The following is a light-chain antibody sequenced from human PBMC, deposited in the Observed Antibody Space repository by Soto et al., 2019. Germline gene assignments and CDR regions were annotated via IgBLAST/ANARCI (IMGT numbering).Light chain of an antibody. CDR3: QQYGSSPLT. J-gene: IGKJ4*01. Sequence: IVLRQSPGTLSLSPGERATLSCRASQSVSSSYLAWYQQKPGQAPRLLIYGASSRATGIPDRFSGSGSGTDFTLTISRLEPEDFAVYYCQQYGSSPLTFGGGTKVDTK. V-gene: IGKV3-20*01. CDR2: GAS. CDR1: QSVSSSY.